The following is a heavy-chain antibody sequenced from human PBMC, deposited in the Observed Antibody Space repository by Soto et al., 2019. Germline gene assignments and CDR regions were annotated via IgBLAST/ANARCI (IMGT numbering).Heavy chain of an antibody. CDR3: ARSKLRYSGYGLGVY. D-gene: IGHD5-12*01. CDR2: IWYDGSNK. Sequence: GGSLRLSCAASGFTFSSYGMHWVRQAPGKGLEWVAVIWYDGSNKYYADSVKGRFTISRDNSKNTLYLQMNSLRAEDTAVYYCARSKLRYSGYGLGVYWGQGTLVTVSS. J-gene: IGHJ4*02. CDR1: GFTFSSYG. V-gene: IGHV3-33*01.